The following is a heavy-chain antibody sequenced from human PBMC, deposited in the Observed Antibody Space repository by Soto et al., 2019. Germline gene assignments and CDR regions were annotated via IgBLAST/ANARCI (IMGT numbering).Heavy chain of an antibody. CDR1: GYSFINYW. CDR3: ARRRADDCTSTSCQNWFDP. CDR2: IYPGDSDT. Sequence: PGESLKISCKGSGYSFINYWIGWVRQMPWKGLEWMGIIYPGDSDTRYSPSFQGQVTLSADKSISTAYLQWSSLKASDTAMYYCARRRADDCTSTSCQNWFDPWAQGTLVTVSS. J-gene: IGHJ5*02. V-gene: IGHV5-51*01. D-gene: IGHD2-2*01.